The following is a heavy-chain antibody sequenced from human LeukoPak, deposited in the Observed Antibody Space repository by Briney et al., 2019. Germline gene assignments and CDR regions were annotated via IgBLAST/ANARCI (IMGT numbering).Heavy chain of an antibody. CDR2: IYSSEYT. Sequence: PSETLSLSCTVSGDSFDNSYCWTWVRQPPGKRPEWIGTIYSSEYTYYHPSLRSRATISADTSRNLFSLKLNPVTAADTAVYYCARGSDDYKLGNHWGHGTPVTVSS. CDR1: GDSFDNSYC. CDR3: ARGSDDYKLGNH. V-gene: IGHV4-39*01. D-gene: IGHD5-24*01. J-gene: IGHJ5*02.